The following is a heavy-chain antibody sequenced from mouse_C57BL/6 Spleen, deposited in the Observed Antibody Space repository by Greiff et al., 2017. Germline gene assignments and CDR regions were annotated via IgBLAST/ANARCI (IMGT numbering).Heavy chain of an antibody. J-gene: IGHJ1*03. V-gene: IGHV1-64*01. CDR2: IHPNSGST. CDR3: ARGGYYGKPWYFDV. Sequence: VQLQQPGAELVKPGASVKLSYKASGYTFTSYWMHWVKQRPGQGLEWIGMIHPNSGSTNYNEKFKSKATLTVDKSSSTAYMQLSSLTSEDSAVYYCARGGYYGKPWYFDVWGTGTTVTVSS. D-gene: IGHD1-1*01. CDR1: GYTFTSYW.